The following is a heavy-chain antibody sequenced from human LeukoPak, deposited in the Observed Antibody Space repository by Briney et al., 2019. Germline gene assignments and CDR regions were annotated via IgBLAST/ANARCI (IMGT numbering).Heavy chain of an antibody. CDR1: GFTFSSYA. J-gene: IGHJ5*02. D-gene: IGHD3-10*01. Sequence: PGGSLRLSCAASGFTFSSYAMHWVRQAPGKGLEWVAVISYDGSNKYYADSVKGRFTISRDNSKNTLYLQMNSLRAEDTAVYYCARDGRHHRRGADWFDPWGQGTLVTVSS. CDR3: ARDGRHHRRGADWFDP. CDR2: ISYDGSNK. V-gene: IGHV3-30*04.